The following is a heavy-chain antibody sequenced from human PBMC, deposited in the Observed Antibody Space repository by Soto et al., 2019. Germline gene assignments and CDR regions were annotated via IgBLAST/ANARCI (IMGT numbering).Heavy chain of an antibody. CDR2: INPILGIK. CDR1: GDTFSSST. J-gene: IGHJ6*02. D-gene: IGHD6-19*01. V-gene: IGHV1-69*02. CDR3: ARGLAVADYYGMDV. Sequence: QVQLVQSGTEVKKPGSSVKVSCKASGDTFSSSTINWVRQAPGQGLEWMGKINPILGIKNYAQQFEGRVTLIADKSTRTAYMELSGLRAVDTAVYYGARGLAVADYYGMDVWGQWTTVTVFS.